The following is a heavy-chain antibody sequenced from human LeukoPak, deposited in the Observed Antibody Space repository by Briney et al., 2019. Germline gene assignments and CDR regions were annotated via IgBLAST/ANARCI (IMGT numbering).Heavy chain of an antibody. CDR3: AREIDYGDYDIDY. D-gene: IGHD4-17*01. Sequence: SLKVSCKASGGTFSSYAISWVRQAPGQGLGWMGRIIPILGIANYAQKLQGRVTITADKSTSTAYMELSSLRSEDTAVYYCAREIDYGDYDIDYWGQGTLVTVSS. CDR2: IIPILGIA. CDR1: GGTFSSYA. J-gene: IGHJ4*02. V-gene: IGHV1-69*04.